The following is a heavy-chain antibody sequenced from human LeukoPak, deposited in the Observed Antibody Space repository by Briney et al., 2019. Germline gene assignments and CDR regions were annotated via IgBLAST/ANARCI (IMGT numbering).Heavy chain of an antibody. D-gene: IGHD3-3*01. CDR1: GYTFTGYY. J-gene: IGHJ5*02. Sequence: ASVKVSCKASGYTFTGYYMHWVRQAPGQGLEWMGWINPNSGGTNYAQKFQGRVTMTRDTSISTAYMELSRLRSDDPAVYYCARGPQLRFLSSWFDPWGQEPWSPSPQ. CDR2: INPNSGGT. V-gene: IGHV1-2*02. CDR3: ARGPQLRFLSSWFDP.